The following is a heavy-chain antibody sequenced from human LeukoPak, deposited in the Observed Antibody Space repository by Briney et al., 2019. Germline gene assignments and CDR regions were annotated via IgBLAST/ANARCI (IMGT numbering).Heavy chain of an antibody. CDR2: MNPNSGNT. J-gene: IGHJ4*02. D-gene: IGHD2-15*01. Sequence: ASVKVSCKASGYTFTSYDINWVRQATGQGLEWMGWMNPNSGNTGYAQKFQGRVTMTRNSSIATAYMELSSLRSEDTAVYYCARRHGRCSDGSCYYPDYWGQGTLVTVSS. CDR3: ARRHGRCSDGSCYYPDY. V-gene: IGHV1-8*01. CDR1: GYTFTSYD.